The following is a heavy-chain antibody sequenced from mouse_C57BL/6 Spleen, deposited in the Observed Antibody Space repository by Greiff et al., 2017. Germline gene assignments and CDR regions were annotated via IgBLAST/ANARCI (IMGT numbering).Heavy chain of an antibody. D-gene: IGHD1-1*01. Sequence: QVQLQQPGAELVKPGASVKMSCKASGYTFTSYWITWVKQRPGQGLEWIGDIYPGSGSTNYNEKFKSKATLTVDTSSSTAYMQLSSLTSEDSAVYDCARAGSPMYWDCDVWGTGTAVTVST. CDR2: IYPGSGST. CDR3: ARAGSPMYWDCDV. J-gene: IGHJ1*03. CDR1: GYTFTSYW. V-gene: IGHV1-55*01.